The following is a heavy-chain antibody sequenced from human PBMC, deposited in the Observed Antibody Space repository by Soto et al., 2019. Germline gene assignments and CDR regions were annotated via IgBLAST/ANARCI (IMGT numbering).Heavy chain of an antibody. V-gene: IGHV1-69*01. CDR3: ARLPSVLPVVDM. J-gene: IGHJ3*02. Sequence: QVHLVQSGAEVKKPGSSVTVSCQASGGPFSNYALSWVRQAPGLGLEWMGGIIPISGTTDYAQKFQARVTITADESTNTAYMELSSLRADDTAVYYCARLPSVLPVVDMWGQGTLVTVSS. CDR1: GGPFSNYA. CDR2: IIPISGTT.